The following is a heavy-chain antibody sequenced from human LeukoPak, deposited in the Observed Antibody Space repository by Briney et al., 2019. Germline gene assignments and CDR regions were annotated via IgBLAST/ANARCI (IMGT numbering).Heavy chain of an antibody. D-gene: IGHD3-16*02. CDR1: GFTFSSYG. Sequence: PGGSLRLSCAASGFTFSSYGMHWVRQAPGKGLEWVAVISYDGSNKYYADSVKGRFTISRDNSKNTLYLQMNSLRAEDTAVYYCARGPVMITFGGVIVPLDYWGQGTLVTVSS. V-gene: IGHV3-30*19. CDR2: ISYDGSNK. CDR3: ARGPVMITFGGVIVPLDY. J-gene: IGHJ4*02.